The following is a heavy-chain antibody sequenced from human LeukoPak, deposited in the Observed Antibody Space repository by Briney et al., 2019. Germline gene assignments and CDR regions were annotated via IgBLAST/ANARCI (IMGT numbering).Heavy chain of an antibody. D-gene: IGHD6-19*01. V-gene: IGHV3-43*02. Sequence: GSLRLACPAPGFIFDNYAIDWVRKAPGKGLEWVSLISGDGGSTFYADSVRGRFTISRDNTRKSLSLQMSSLRSEDTALYYCARESETSGWYDYWGQATLVTVSS. J-gene: IGHJ4*02. CDR1: GFIFDNYA. CDR3: ARESETSGWYDY. CDR2: ISGDGGST.